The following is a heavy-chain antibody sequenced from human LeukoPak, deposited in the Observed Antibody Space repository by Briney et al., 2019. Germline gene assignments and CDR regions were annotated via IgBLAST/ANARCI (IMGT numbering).Heavy chain of an antibody. CDR2: ISGSGGNT. J-gene: IGHJ4*02. CDR3: AKENGAAVISHFDY. V-gene: IGHV3-23*01. Sequence: GGSLRLSCAASGFTFSSYAMSWVRQAPGRRLEWVSGISGSGGNTFYADSVKGRFTISRDNSKNTLYLQMNSLRAEDTAVYYCAKENGAAVISHFDYWGQGTLVTVSS. D-gene: IGHD2-21*01. CDR1: GFTFSSYA.